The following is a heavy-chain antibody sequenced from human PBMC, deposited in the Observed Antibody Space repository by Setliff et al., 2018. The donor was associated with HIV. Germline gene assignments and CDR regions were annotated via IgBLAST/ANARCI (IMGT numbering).Heavy chain of an antibody. V-gene: IGHV1-2*02. CDR3: ARDKLEETTESLWGPMKNDAFDI. CDR1: GYTLSDYY. CDR2: INPNSGGT. J-gene: IGHJ3*02. D-gene: IGHD1-1*01. Sequence: ASVKVSCKASGYTLSDYYMHWVRQVPGQGLEWMGWINPNSGGTKYAQTFQGRVTMTRDTSINTAYMDLSRLRSDDTAVYYCARDKLEETTESLWGPMKNDAFDIWGPGTLVTVSS.